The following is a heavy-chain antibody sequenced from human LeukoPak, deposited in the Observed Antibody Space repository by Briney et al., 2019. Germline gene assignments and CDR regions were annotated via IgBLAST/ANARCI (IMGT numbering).Heavy chain of an antibody. CDR1: GGSFNGYY. V-gene: IGHV4-34*01. CDR2: INHSGST. CDR3: ASRNLRRITIFGVVNGYFDY. D-gene: IGHD3-3*01. J-gene: IGHJ4*02. Sequence: RPSETLSLTCAVYGGSFNGYYWSWIRQPPGKGLEWIGEINHSGSTNYNPSLKSRVTISVDTSKNQFSLKLNSVTAADTAVYYCASRNLRRITIFGVVNGYFDYWGQGTLVTVSS.